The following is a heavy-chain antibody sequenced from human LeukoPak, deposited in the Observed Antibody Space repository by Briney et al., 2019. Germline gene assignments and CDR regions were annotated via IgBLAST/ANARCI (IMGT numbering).Heavy chain of an antibody. Sequence: PGGSLRLSCAASGFTFSSYSMNWVRQAPGKGLEWVSSISSSSTYMYYADSMKGRFTISRDNAKNSLYLQMDSLRAEDTAVYYCARVRGSSGWYSDYWGQGTLVTVSS. CDR3: ARVRGSSGWYSDY. CDR1: GFTFSSYS. CDR2: ISSSSTYM. D-gene: IGHD6-19*01. J-gene: IGHJ4*02. V-gene: IGHV3-21*01.